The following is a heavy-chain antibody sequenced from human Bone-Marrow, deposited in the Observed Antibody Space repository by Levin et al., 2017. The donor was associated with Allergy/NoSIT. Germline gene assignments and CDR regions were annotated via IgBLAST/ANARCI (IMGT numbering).Heavy chain of an antibody. Sequence: PGESLKISCAASGFTFSSYSMNWVRQAPGKGLEWVSYISGSTSTFYYADSVKGRFTISRDNAKNSLYLQMNSLRAEDTAVYYCARGSTFEYWGQGTLVTVSS. CDR2: ISGSTSTF. CDR3: ARGSTFEY. V-gene: IGHV3-48*01. CDR1: GFTFSSYS. D-gene: IGHD1-26*01. J-gene: IGHJ4*02.